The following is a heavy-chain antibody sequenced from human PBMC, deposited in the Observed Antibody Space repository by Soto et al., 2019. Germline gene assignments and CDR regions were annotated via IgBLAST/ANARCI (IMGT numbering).Heavy chain of an antibody. J-gene: IGHJ4*02. CDR2: VNHSGTT. V-gene: IGHV4-34*01. CDR1: GGSFSGYY. D-gene: IGHD2-2*01. Sequence: SETLSLTCAVYGGSFSGYYWTWIRQSPEKGLEWIGEVNHSGTTYYNPSLKTRVTISVHTPKNQFSLKMSSVTAADTAVYYCARGIGYCSSINCYSSRRLRFDSWGQGTPVTVS. CDR3: ARGIGYCSSINCYSSRRLRFDS.